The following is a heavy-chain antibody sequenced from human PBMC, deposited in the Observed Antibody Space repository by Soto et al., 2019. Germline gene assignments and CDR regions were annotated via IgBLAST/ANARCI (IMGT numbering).Heavy chain of an antibody. V-gene: IGHV3-30*18. Sequence: GGSLRLSCAASGFTFSSYGMHWVRQAPGKGLEWVAVISYDGSNKYYADSVKGRFTISRDNSKNTLYLQMNSLRAEDTAVYYCAKDRYGDYVHGNWFDPWGQGTLVTVSS. J-gene: IGHJ5*02. CDR3: AKDRYGDYVHGNWFDP. CDR2: ISYDGSNK. CDR1: GFTFSSYG. D-gene: IGHD4-17*01.